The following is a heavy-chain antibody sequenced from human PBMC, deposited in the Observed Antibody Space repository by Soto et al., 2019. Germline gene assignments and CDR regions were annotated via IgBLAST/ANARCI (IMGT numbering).Heavy chain of an antibody. D-gene: IGHD2-2*01. CDR1: GYTFTSYG. J-gene: IGHJ6*02. CDR2: ISAYNGNT. V-gene: IGHV1-18*01. CDR3: ARYQLARSYYYYGMDV. Sequence: ASVKVSCKASGYTFTSYGISWVRQAPGQGLEWMGWISAYNGNTNYAQKLQGRVTMTTDTSTSTAYMELRSLRSDDTAMYYCARYQLARSYYYYGMDVWGQGTTVTVSS.